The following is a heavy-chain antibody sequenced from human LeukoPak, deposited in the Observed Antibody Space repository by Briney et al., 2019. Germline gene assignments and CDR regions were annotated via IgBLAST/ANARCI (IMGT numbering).Heavy chain of an antibody. J-gene: IGHJ4*02. CDR3: ARNRGVINFDY. CDR1: GESMSGGDYC. CDR2: IYYSGST. Sequence: PLQTLSLTWTISGESMSGGDYCWSCIRQPPGKGLEWIGYIYYSGSTYYNQSLKSRVTISVDTSKNQFSLKLSSVTAADTAVYYCARNRGVINFDYWGQGTLVTVSS. V-gene: IGHV4-30-4*01. D-gene: IGHD3-10*01.